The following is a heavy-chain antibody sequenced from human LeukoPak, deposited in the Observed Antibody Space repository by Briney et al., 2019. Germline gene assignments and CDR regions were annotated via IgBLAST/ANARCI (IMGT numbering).Heavy chain of an antibody. CDR1: GGSISSYY. J-gene: IGHJ4*02. CDR3: ARDQYFDFWSSNATPYYFDY. V-gene: IGHV4-4*07. Sequence: PSETLSLTCTVSGGSISSYYWSWIRQPAGKGLEWTGRIYTSGSTNYNPSLKSRVTMSVDTSKNQFSLKLSSVTAADTAVYYCARDQYFDFWSSNATPYYFDYWGQGSLVTVSS. CDR2: IYTSGST. D-gene: IGHD3-3*01.